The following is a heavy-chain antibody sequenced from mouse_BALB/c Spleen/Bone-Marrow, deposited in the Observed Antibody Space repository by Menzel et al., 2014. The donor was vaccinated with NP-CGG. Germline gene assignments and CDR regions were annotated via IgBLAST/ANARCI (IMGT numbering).Heavy chain of an antibody. CDR3: ARRDDGYVFFDY. V-gene: IGHV1-4*01. CDR2: INPSSGYT. D-gene: IGHD2-3*01. CDR1: GYTFTTYT. Sequence: QLKESGAELARPGASVKMSCRASGYTFTTYTIHWVRQRPGQGLEWIGYINPSSGYTNYIQKFKDKATLTADKSSSTAYMQLSSLTSEDSAVYYCARRDDGYVFFDYWGQGTTLTVSS. J-gene: IGHJ2*01.